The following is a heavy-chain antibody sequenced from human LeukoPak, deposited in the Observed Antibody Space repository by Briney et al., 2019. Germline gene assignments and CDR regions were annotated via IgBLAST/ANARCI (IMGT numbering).Heavy chain of an antibody. J-gene: IGHJ4*02. V-gene: IGHV4-34*01. Sequence: SETLSLTCAVYGGSLSGYYWSWIRQSPGKGLEWIGEINHGGSTNYNLSLKSLVTMSVDTSKNHFSLKLSSVTAPDTAVYFCAREGRMSMGIEYWGQGTRVTVSS. CDR3: AREGRMSMGIEY. CDR2: INHGGST. CDR1: GGSLSGYY. D-gene: IGHD4/OR15-4a*01.